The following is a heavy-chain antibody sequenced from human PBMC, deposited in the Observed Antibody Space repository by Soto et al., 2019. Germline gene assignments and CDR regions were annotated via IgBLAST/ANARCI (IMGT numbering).Heavy chain of an antibody. D-gene: IGHD3-9*01. J-gene: IGHJ6*02. CDR2: ISYDGSNK. V-gene: IGHV3-30*18. Sequence: GGSLRLSCAASGFTFSSYGMHWVRQAPGKGLEWVAVISYDGSNKYYADSVKGRFTISRDNSKNTLYLQMNSLRAEDTAVYYCAKDLERYFDWLPHPYGMDVWGQGTTVTVSS. CDR3: AKDLERYFDWLPHPYGMDV. CDR1: GFTFSSYG.